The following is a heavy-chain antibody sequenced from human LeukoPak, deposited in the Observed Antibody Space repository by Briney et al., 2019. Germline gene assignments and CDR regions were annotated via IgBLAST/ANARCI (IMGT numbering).Heavy chain of an antibody. D-gene: IGHD2-2*01. J-gene: IGHJ6*02. CDR2: IYYSGST. Sequence: SETLSLTCTVSGGSISSSSYYWGWIRQPPGKGLEWLERIYYSGSTYYNPSLKSRVTISVDTSKNQFSLKLSSVTAADTAVYYCARYCSSTSCPAYYYYGMDVWGQGTTVTVSS. CDR3: ARYCSSTSCPAYYYYGMDV. CDR1: GGSISSSSYY. V-gene: IGHV4-39*01.